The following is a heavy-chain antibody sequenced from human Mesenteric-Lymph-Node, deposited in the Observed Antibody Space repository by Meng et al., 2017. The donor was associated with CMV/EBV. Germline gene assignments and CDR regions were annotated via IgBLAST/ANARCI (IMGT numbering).Heavy chain of an antibody. CDR2: IKQDGSEK. CDR3: ARGDSRLSNWYYFDN. Sequence: GGSLRLSCAASGFTFSTYWMSWVRQAPGKGLEWVANIKQDGSEKYYVDSVKGRFTISRDNAKNSLYLQMNSLRAEDTGVYYCARGDSRLSNWYYFDNWGQGTLVTVSS. J-gene: IGHJ4*02. CDR1: GFTFSTYW. V-gene: IGHV3-7*01. D-gene: IGHD6-13*01.